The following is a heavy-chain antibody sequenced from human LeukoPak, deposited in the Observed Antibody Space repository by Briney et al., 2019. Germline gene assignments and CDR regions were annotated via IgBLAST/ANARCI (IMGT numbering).Heavy chain of an antibody. D-gene: IGHD3-22*01. CDR3: ARVPVRGTRDY. CDR2: INSDASST. CDR1: GFTFSSYW. J-gene: IGHJ4*02. Sequence: GGSLRLSCAASGFTFSSYWIHWVRQAPGKGLVWVSRINSDASSTSYADSVKGRFTISRDNSKNTLYLQMNSLRAEDTAVYYCARVPVRGTRDYWGQGTLVTVSS. V-gene: IGHV3-74*01.